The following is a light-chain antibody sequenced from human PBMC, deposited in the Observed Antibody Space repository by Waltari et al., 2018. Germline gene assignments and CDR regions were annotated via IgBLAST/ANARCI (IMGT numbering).Light chain of an antibody. J-gene: IGLJ2*01. V-gene: IGLV1-44*01. CDR3: ATWDDSVTGHWV. Sequence: QSALTQPPSISGTPGQTVTISCSWGPSNVGTNPVNWYQQVPGTTPKLLSFYGNQRPSGVPDRFSGSESDTSASLAISGLQSQDEADYYCATWDDSVTGHWVFGGGTKVTVL. CDR2: YGN. CDR1: PSNVGTNP.